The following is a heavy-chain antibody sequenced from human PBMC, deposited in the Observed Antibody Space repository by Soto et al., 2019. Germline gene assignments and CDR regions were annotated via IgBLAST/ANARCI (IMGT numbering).Heavy chain of an antibody. CDR1: GFSFSSAW. CDR3: TTSGNPHVVVS. V-gene: IGHV3-15*07. J-gene: IGHJ4*02. Sequence: EVQLVESGGGLVKPGGSLRLSCAASGFSFSSAWMNWVRQAPGKGLEWVGRIRNKRDGATTDSAVPVKGRFTISRDDSKNTLYLQMNSLKIEDTAVYFCTTSGNPHVVVSWGQGTLVTVSS. CDR2: IRNKRDGATT.